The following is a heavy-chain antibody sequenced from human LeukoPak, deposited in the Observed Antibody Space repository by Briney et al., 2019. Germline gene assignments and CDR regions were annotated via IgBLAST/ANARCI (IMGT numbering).Heavy chain of an antibody. CDR1: GFTFSSYS. J-gene: IGHJ4*02. CDR2: ISSSSSTI. Sequence: GGSLGLSCAASGFTFSSYSMNWVRQAPGKGLEWVSYISSSSSTIYYADSVKGRFTISRDNAKNSLYLQMNSLRAEDTAVYYCARDEEGYFDYWGQGTLVTVSS. CDR3: ARDEEGYFDY. V-gene: IGHV3-48*01.